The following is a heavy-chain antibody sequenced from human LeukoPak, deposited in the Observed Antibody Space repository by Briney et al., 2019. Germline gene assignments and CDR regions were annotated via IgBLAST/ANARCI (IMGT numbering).Heavy chain of an antibody. CDR2: IRYDGSNK. Sequence: GGSLRLSCAASGFTFSSYGMHWVRQAPGKGLEWVAFIRYDGSNKYYADSVKGRFTISRDNSKNTLYLQMNSLRAEDTAVYYCAKCGGRSFLRLFPDYFDYWGQGTLVTVSS. CDR1: GFTFSSYG. CDR3: AKCGGRSFLRLFPDYFDY. V-gene: IGHV3-30*02. D-gene: IGHD3-22*01. J-gene: IGHJ4*02.